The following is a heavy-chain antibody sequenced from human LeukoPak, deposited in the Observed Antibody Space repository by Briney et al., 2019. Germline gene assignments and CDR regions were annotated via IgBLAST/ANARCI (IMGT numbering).Heavy chain of an antibody. CDR1: GYTFTAYY. CDR3: AREPVAARDY. D-gene: IGHD6-19*01. CDR2: ITPNSGGT. J-gene: IGHJ4*02. V-gene: IGHV1-2*02. Sequence: ASVKVSCKASGYTFTAYYINWVRQAPGQGLEWMGWITPNSGGTNYAQRFQGRVTMTRDTSISTAYMELSRLRSDDTAVYYCAREPVAARDYWGQGTLVTVSS.